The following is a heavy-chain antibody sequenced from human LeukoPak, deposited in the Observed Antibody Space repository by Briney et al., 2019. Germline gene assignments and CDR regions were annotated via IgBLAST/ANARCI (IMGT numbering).Heavy chain of an antibody. CDR2: ISDSGGRT. CDR3: ASDTIRGRIFLDH. CDR1: GFTFSRSA. V-gene: IGHV3-23*01. D-gene: IGHD3-10*01. J-gene: IGHJ4*02. Sequence: GGSLSLSCAASGFTFSRSAMNWVRQAPGKGLEWVGSISDSGGRTKYADSVKGRFTISRDNSKNTLFLQMNSLRIDDTAVYYCASDTIRGRIFLDHWGQGTLVTVSS.